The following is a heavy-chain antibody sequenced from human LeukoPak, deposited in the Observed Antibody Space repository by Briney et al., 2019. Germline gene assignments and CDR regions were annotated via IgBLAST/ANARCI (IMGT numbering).Heavy chain of an antibody. CDR2: INWNGGST. Sequence: GGSLRLSCAASGFTFDDYGMSWVRQAPGKGLEWVSGINWNGGSTGYADSVKGRFTISRDNAKNSLYLQMNSLRAEDTALYHCARVGRLTYSSSWYDYYYYYMDVWGKGTTVTISS. V-gene: IGHV3-20*01. D-gene: IGHD6-13*01. CDR3: ARVGRLTYSSSWYDYYYYYMDV. CDR1: GFTFDDYG. J-gene: IGHJ6*03.